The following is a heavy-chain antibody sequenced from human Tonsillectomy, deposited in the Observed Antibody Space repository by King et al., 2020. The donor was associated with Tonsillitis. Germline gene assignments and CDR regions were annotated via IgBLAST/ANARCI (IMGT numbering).Heavy chain of an antibody. CDR2: ISYGGSDQ. CDR1: GFTFSTYG. CDR3: AGEGGGGGVGGTGPPDY. D-gene: IGHD1-26*01. J-gene: IGHJ4*02. V-gene: IGHV3-33*05. Sequence: VQLVESGGGVVQPGRSLRLSCAASGFTFSTYGMHWVRQAPGKGLEWVAVISYGGSDQYYADSVRGRFTISRDNSKSTLYLQMNSLTAEDMAVYHCAGEGGGGGVGGTGPPDYWGQGTLVTVSS.